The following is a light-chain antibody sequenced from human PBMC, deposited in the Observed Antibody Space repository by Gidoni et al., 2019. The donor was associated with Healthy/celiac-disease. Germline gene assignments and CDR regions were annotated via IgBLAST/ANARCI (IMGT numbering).Light chain of an antibody. CDR1: QGISND. CDR2: AAS. CDR3: LQHNSYPQLT. Sequence: IQLPHSPASLSASVVDSVTITCRASQGISNDLGWYQQKPGTAPKRLIYAASSLQSGVPSRFSGSGSGTEFTLTISSLQPEDFANYYCLQHNSYPQLTFGGGTKVEIK. J-gene: IGKJ4*01. V-gene: IGKV1-17*01.